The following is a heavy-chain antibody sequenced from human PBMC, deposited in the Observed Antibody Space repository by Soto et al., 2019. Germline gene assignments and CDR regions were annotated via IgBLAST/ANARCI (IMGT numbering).Heavy chain of an antibody. Sequence: GGSLRLSCAASGFTFSSYWMSWVRQAPGKGLEWVANIKQDGSEKYYVDSVKGRFTISRDNAKNSLYLQMNSLRAEDTAVYYCARGSLMRIRYYYMDVWGKGTTVTVSS. CDR3: ARGSLMRIRYYYMDV. V-gene: IGHV3-7*01. CDR1: GFTFSSYW. J-gene: IGHJ6*03. CDR2: IKQDGSEK. D-gene: IGHD1-26*01.